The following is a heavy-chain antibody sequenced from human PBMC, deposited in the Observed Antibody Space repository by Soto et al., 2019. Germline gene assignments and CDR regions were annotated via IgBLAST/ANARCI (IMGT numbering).Heavy chain of an antibody. CDR1: GCTLTELS. CDR3: ATKTNYYYYMDV. J-gene: IGHJ6*03. V-gene: IGHV1-24*01. CDR2: FDPEDGET. Sequence: ASVKVSCKGSGCTLTELSMHWVRQAPGKGLEWMGGFDPEDGETIYAQKFQGRVTMTEDTSTDTAYMELSSLRSEDTAVYYCATKTNYYYYMDVWGKGTTVTVSS.